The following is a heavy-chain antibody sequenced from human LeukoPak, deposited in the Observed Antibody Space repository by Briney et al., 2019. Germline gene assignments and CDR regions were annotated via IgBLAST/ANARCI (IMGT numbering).Heavy chain of an antibody. CDR2: IYTSGST. CDR3: ARTMAPAVAGTSGYYYYYYMDV. V-gene: IGHV4-59*10. D-gene: IGHD6-19*01. CDR1: GGSFSGYY. Sequence: SETLSLTCAVYGGSFSGYYWSWIRQPAGKGLEWIGRIYTSGSTNYNPSLKSRVTMSVDTSKNQFSLKLSSVTAADTAVYYCARTMAPAVAGTSGYYYYYYMDVWGKGTTVTISS. J-gene: IGHJ6*03.